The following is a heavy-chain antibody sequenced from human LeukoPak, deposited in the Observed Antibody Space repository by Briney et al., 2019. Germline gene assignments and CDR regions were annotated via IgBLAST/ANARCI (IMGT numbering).Heavy chain of an antibody. CDR3: AKRGVVIRAVIIVGFHKEAYYFDY. Sequence: GGSLRLSCAASGFTFRSYAMSWVRQAPGKGLEWVSAITNSGGTTYYADSVKGRFTISRDNPKNTLYLLMTSLRAEDTAVYFCAKRGVVIRAVIIVGFHKEAYYFDYWGQGALVTVSS. CDR1: GFTFRSYA. J-gene: IGHJ4*02. V-gene: IGHV3-23*01. CDR2: ITNSGGTT. D-gene: IGHD3-10*01.